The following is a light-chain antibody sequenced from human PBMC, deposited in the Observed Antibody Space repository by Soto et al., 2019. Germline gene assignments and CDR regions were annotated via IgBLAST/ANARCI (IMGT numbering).Light chain of an antibody. V-gene: IGKV1-13*02. J-gene: IGKJ1*01. CDR2: DAS. CDR3: QQFNSYPRT. CDR1: QGISSA. Sequence: AIPLTQSPSSLSASVGDRVTITCRASQGISSALAWYQQKPGKAPKLLIYDASSLESGVPSRFSGSGSGTDFTLAISSLQPEDFATYCCQQFNSYPRTFGQGTKVEIK.